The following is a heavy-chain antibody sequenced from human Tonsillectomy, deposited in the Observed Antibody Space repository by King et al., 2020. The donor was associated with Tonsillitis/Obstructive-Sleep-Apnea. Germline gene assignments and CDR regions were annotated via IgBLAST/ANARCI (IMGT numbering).Heavy chain of an antibody. D-gene: IGHD3-3*01. Sequence: VQLVQSGGGLVQPGGSLRLSCAASGFTFSSYAMSWVRQAPGKGLEWVSAISGTDGGTYYADSVKGRFTISRENSKNTLYLQMNSLRAEDTTIYYCAKDHYDFWSYYYTGDNYWGQGTLVTVSS. V-gene: IGHV3-23*04. J-gene: IGHJ4*02. CDR1: GFTFSSYA. CDR3: AKDHYDFWSYYYTGDNY. CDR2: ISGTDGGT.